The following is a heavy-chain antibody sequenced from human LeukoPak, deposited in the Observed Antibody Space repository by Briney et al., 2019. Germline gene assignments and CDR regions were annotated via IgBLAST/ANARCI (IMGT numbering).Heavy chain of an antibody. D-gene: IGHD3-22*01. CDR1: GFTFSSYS. CDR3: ARESVTTRGFDY. Sequence: GGSLRLSCAASGFTFSSYSMSWVRQAPGKGLEWVSVIYSGGSTYYADSVKGRFTISRDNSKNTLYLQMNSLRAEDTAVYYCARESVTTRGFDYWGQGTLVTVSS. J-gene: IGHJ4*02. V-gene: IGHV3-66*01. CDR2: IYSGGST.